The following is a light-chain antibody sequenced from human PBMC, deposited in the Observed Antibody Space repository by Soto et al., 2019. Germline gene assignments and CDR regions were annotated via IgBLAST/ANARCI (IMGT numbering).Light chain of an antibody. V-gene: IGKV1-5*03. J-gene: IGKJ5*01. Sequence: DIQITQSHSTLSASVGDRVTITCRASQSISSWLAWYQQKPGKAPKLLIYKASSLESGVPSRFSGSGSGTEFTLTISSLQPDDFATYYCQQYNSYTITFGQGTRLEI. CDR2: KAS. CDR3: QQYNSYTIT. CDR1: QSISSW.